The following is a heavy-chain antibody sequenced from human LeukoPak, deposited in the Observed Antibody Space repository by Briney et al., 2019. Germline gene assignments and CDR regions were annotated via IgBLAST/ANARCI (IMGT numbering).Heavy chain of an antibody. CDR1: GFTFSSYW. CDR2: INTDGSST. CDR3: ASWSSGS. V-gene: IGHV3-74*01. D-gene: IGHD6-19*01. J-gene: IGHJ5*02. Sequence: GGSLRLSCAASGFTFSSYWMHWVRQAPGKGLVWVSRINTDGSSTSYADSVKGRFTISRDNAKKTLFLQMNSLRAEDRAVYYCASWSSGSWGQGTLVTVSS.